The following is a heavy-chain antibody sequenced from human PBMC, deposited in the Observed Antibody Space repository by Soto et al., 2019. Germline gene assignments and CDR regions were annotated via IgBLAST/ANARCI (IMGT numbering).Heavy chain of an antibody. J-gene: IGHJ4*02. CDR3: ASDRCSTTGCYSFDY. Sequence: ASVKVSCKGSGYTFTGYYIHWVRQAPGQGLEWMGRINPNSGDINYAQKFQGRVTMTRDTSISTAYMELSSLRSDDTAVYYCASDRCSTTGCYSFDYWGQGTLVTVSS. V-gene: IGHV1-2*06. CDR1: GYTFTGYY. CDR2: INPNSGDI. D-gene: IGHD2-2*01.